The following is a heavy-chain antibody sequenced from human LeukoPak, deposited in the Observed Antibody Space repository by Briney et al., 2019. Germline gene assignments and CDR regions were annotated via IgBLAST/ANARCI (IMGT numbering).Heavy chain of an antibody. CDR3: AREGYYDSSGYSPYNWFDP. CDR2: IIPIFGTA. Sequence: ASVKVSCKASGGTFSSYAISWVRQAPGQGLEWMGRIIPIFGTANYAQKFQGRVTITTDESTSTAYMELSSLRSEDTAVYYCAREGYYDSSGYSPYNWFDPWGQGTLVTVSS. CDR1: GGTFSSYA. D-gene: IGHD3-22*01. V-gene: IGHV1-69*05. J-gene: IGHJ5*02.